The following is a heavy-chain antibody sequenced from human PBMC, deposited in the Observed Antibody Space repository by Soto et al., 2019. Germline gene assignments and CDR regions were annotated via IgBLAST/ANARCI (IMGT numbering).Heavy chain of an antibody. Sequence: PSETLSLTCTVSGGSISSYYWSRIRQPPGKGLEWIGYIYYSGSTNYNPSLKSRVTISVDTSKNQFSLKLSSVTAADTAVYYCARALRYFDWPPLYYGMDVWGQGTTVTVSS. CDR2: IYYSGST. CDR1: GGSISSYY. CDR3: ARALRYFDWPPLYYGMDV. D-gene: IGHD3-9*01. J-gene: IGHJ6*02. V-gene: IGHV4-59*01.